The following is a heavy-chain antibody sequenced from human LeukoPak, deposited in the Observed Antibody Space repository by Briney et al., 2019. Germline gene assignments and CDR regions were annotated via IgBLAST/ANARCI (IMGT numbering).Heavy chain of an antibody. J-gene: IGHJ4*02. CDR3: ARASGIAAAGGD. CDR1: GFSFSSYA. CDR2: ISGSGDNT. Sequence: GGSLRLSCAASGFSFSSYAMSWVCQAPGKVLEWVSSISGSGDNTYYADSVKGRFTISRDNSKNTLYLQMNSLRAEDTAVYYCARASGIAAAGGDWGQGTLVTVSS. V-gene: IGHV3-23*01. D-gene: IGHD6-13*01.